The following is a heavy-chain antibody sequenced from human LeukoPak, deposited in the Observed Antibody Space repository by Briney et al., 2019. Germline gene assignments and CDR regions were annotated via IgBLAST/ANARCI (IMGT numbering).Heavy chain of an antibody. Sequence: GESLKISCKASGYSFSSNWIGWVRQVPGKGLEWMGIIYPGDSDTRYSPSFQGQVTISADKSISTAYLQWSSLKASDTAMYYCARSVRFLEWFWFDPWGQGTLVTVSS. CDR3: ARSVRFLEWFWFDP. V-gene: IGHV5-51*01. J-gene: IGHJ5*02. CDR1: GYSFSSNW. D-gene: IGHD3-3*01. CDR2: IYPGDSDT.